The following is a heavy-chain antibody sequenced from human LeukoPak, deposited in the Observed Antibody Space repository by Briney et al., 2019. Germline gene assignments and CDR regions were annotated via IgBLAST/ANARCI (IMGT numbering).Heavy chain of an antibody. Sequence: GGSLRLSCAASGFIFSTYSMNWVRQAPGKGLEWVSYISSSSRTIYYADSVKGRFTISRDNAKNSLYLQMNSLRAEDTAVYYCARDNYYDSSGLGYWGQGTLVTVSS. V-gene: IGHV3-48*01. J-gene: IGHJ4*02. CDR3: ARDNYYDSSGLGY. CDR2: ISSSSRTI. CDR1: GFIFSTYS. D-gene: IGHD3-22*01.